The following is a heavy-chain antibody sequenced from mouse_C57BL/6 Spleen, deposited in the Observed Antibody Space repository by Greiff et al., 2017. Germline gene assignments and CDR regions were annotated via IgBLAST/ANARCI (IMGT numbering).Heavy chain of an antibody. V-gene: IGHV1-53*01. Sequence: QVQLQQPGTELVKPGASVKLSCKASGYTFTSYWMHWVKQRPGQGLEWIGNINPSNGGTNYNEKFKSKATLTVDKSSSTAYMQLSSLTSEDSAVYYCASDSNYGDWEGYAMDYWGQGTSVTVSS. CDR1: GYTFTSYW. CDR2: INPSNGGT. CDR3: ASDSNYGDWEGYAMDY. J-gene: IGHJ4*01. D-gene: IGHD2-5*01.